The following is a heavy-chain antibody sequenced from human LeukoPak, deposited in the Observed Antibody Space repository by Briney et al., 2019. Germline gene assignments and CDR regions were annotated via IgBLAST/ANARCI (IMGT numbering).Heavy chain of an antibody. CDR2: ISGSGGST. D-gene: IGHD3-3*01. Sequence: PGGSLRLSCVASGFTFVSYAMSWVRQAPGKGLEWVSAISGSGGSTYYADSVKGRFTISRDNSKNTLYLQMNSLRAEDTAVYYCARDESLGDFWSGYFDAFDIWGQGTMVTVSS. J-gene: IGHJ3*02. CDR1: GFTFVSYA. V-gene: IGHV3-23*01. CDR3: ARDESLGDFWSGYFDAFDI.